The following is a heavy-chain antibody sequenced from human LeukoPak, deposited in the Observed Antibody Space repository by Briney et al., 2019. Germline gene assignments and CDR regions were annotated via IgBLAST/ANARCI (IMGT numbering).Heavy chain of an antibody. CDR3: SRENGAFSPFGY. Sequence: SETLSLTCGVSGGSITNTNYWTWVRQPPGKGLEWIGEVNLQGSTNYNPSLMGRVAISVDKSENHISLNLTSVTAADTAVYYCSRENGAFSPFGYWGQGTLVTVLS. D-gene: IGHD2-8*01. CDR2: VNLQGST. V-gene: IGHV4-4*02. J-gene: IGHJ4*02. CDR1: GGSITNTNY.